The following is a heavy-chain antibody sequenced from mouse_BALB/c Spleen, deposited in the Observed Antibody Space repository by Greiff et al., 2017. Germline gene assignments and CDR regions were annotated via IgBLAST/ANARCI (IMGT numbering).Heavy chain of an antibody. D-gene: IGHD1-1*01. CDR3: ARYNYYGRAYYLDY. J-gene: IGHJ2*01. V-gene: IGHV3-8*02. CDR2: ISYSGST. CDR1: GDSITSGY. Sequence: EVQRVESGPSLVKPSQTLSLTCSVTGDSITSGYWNWIRKFPGNKLEYMGYISYSGSTYYNPSLKSRISITRDTSKNQYYLQLNSVTTEDTATYYCARYNYYGRAYYLDYWGQGTTLTVSS.